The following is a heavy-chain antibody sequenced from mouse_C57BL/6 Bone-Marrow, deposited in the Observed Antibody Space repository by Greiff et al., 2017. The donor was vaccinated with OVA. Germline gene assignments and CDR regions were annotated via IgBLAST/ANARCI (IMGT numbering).Heavy chain of an antibody. Sequence: QVQLQQPGAELVRPGTSVKLSCKASGYTFTSYWMHWVKQRPGQGLEWIGVIDPSDSYTNYNQKFKGKATLTVDTSSSTAYMQLSSLTSEDSAVYDCAREGWLLRFDYWGQGTTLTVSS. V-gene: IGHV1-59*01. D-gene: IGHD2-3*01. CDR1: GYTFTSYW. CDR3: AREGWLLRFDY. J-gene: IGHJ2*01. CDR2: IDPSDSYT.